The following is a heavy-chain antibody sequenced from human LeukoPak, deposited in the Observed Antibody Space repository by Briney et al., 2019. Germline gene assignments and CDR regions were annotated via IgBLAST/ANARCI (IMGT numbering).Heavy chain of an antibody. V-gene: IGHV3-23*01. J-gene: IGHJ4*02. CDR2: ISGSGGGT. CDR3: AKLTGYSSGWFDY. D-gene: IGHD6-19*01. CDR1: GFTFSSYA. Sequence: GGSLRLSCAASGFTFSSYAMSWVRQAPGKGLEWVSAISGSGGGTYYADSVKGRFTISRDNSKNTLNLQMNSLRAEDTAVYYCAKLTGYSSGWFDYWGQGTLVTVSS.